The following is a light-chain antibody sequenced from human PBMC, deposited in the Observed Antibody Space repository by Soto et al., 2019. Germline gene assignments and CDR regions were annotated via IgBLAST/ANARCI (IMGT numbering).Light chain of an antibody. V-gene: IGLV2-11*01. CDR2: DVS. CDR1: SSDVGGYNY. J-gene: IGLJ2*01. CDR3: CSYAGSYNVV. Sequence: QSALTQPRSVSGSPGQSVTISCTGTSSDVGGYNYVSWYQQHPGKAPKLMIYDVSKRPSGVSDRFSGSKSGNTASLTISGLLAEDEADYYCCSYAGSYNVVFGGGTKLTVL.